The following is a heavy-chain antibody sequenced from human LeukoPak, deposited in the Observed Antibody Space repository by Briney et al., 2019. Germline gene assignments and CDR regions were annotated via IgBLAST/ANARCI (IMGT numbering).Heavy chain of an antibody. D-gene: IGHD5-12*01. J-gene: IGHJ4*02. CDR1: GFTFSDYY. Sequence: PGGSLRLSCAASGFTFSDYYMSWIRQAPGKGLEWVSYISSSGSTIYYADSVKGRFTISRDNAKNSLYLQMNSLRAEGTAVYYCARDAIYGGYVLEFDYWGQGTLVTVSS. CDR3: ARDAIYGGYVLEFDY. V-gene: IGHV3-11*01. CDR2: ISSSGSTI.